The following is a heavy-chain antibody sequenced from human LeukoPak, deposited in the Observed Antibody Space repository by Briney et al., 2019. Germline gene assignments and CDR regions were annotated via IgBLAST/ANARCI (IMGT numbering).Heavy chain of an antibody. CDR2: IYYSGST. CDR1: GGSISSYY. Sequence: PSETLSLTCTVSGGSISSYYWSWIRQPPGKGLEWIGYIYYSGSTNYNPSLRSRVTISVDTPKNQFSLKLSSVTAADTAVYYCARRAYCGGDCYALDYWGQGTLVTVSS. V-gene: IGHV4-59*08. J-gene: IGHJ4*02. D-gene: IGHD2-21*02. CDR3: ARRAYCGGDCYALDY.